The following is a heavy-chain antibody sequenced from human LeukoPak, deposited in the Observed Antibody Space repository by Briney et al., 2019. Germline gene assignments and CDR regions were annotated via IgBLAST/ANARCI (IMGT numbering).Heavy chain of an antibody. CDR3: ARVGGPLYSSSWYPAYYYYGMDV. J-gene: IGHJ6*02. V-gene: IGHV4-34*01. CDR2: TNHSGST. Sequence: SETLSLTCAVYGGSFSGYYWSWIRQPPGKGLEWIGETNHSGSTNYNPSLKSRVTISVDTSKNQFSLKLSSVTAADTAVYYCARVGGPLYSSSWYPAYYYYGMDVWGQGTTVTVSS. D-gene: IGHD6-13*01. CDR1: GGSFSGYY.